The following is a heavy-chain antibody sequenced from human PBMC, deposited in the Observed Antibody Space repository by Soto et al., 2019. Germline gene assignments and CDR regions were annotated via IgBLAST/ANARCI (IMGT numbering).Heavy chain of an antibody. D-gene: IGHD2-2*01. Sequence: SVKVSCKASGGTFSSYTISWVRQAPGQGLEWMGRIIPILGIANYAQKFQGRVTITADKSTSTAYMELSSLRSEDTAVYYCARDCSCSSYDVPRDLHYYGMDVWGQGTTVTVSS. CDR2: IIPILGIA. CDR3: ARDCSCSSYDVPRDLHYYGMDV. V-gene: IGHV1-69*04. J-gene: IGHJ6*02. CDR1: GGTFSSYT.